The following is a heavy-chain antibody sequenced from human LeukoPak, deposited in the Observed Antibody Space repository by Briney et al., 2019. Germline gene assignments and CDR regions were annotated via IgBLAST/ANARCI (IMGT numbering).Heavy chain of an antibody. CDR1: GYTFTSYG. CDR2: ISAYNGNT. CDR3: ASSPSIAAAGNYYLDY. Sequence: GASVKVSCKASGYTFTSYGIRWVRQAPGQGLEWMGWISAYNGNTNYAQKLQGRVTMTTDTSTSTAYMELRSLRSDDTAVYYCASSPSIAAAGNYYLDYWGQGTLVTVSS. D-gene: IGHD6-13*01. J-gene: IGHJ4*02. V-gene: IGHV1-18*01.